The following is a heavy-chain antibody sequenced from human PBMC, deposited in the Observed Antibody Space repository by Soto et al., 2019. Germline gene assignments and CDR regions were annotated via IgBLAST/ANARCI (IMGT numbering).Heavy chain of an antibody. J-gene: IGHJ6*02. CDR1: GFTFSSYW. D-gene: IGHD3-9*01. CDR2: IKQDGSEK. V-gene: IGHV3-7*03. Sequence: PGGSLRLSCAASGFTFSSYWMSWVRQAPGKGLEWVANIKQDGSEKYYVDSVKGRFTISRDNAKNSLYLQMNSLRAEDTAVYYCAREARPVLRYFDWYPAVATPLNYYYYGMDVWGQGTTVTVSS. CDR3: AREARPVLRYFDWYPAVATPLNYYYYGMDV.